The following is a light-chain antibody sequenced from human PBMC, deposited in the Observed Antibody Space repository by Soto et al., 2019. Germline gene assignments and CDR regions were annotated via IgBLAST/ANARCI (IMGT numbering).Light chain of an antibody. CDR2: DVS. Sequence: DIQMTQSPSTVSAYVGDSVTITCRASQSITTWLAWYQQRPGKAPKLLIYDVSSLQSGVPSRFSGSGSGTEFTLTITSLQPEDFATYYCLQHHSYPWTFGQGTKVDIK. J-gene: IGKJ1*01. CDR1: QSITTW. CDR3: LQHHSYPWT. V-gene: IGKV1-5*01.